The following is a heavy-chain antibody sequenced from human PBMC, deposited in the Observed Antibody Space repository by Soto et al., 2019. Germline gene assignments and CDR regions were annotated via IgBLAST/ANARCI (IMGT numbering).Heavy chain of an antibody. Sequence: EVQLLESGGGLVQPGGSLRLSCAASGFTFASHAMSWVRQATGKGLEWVSAISGSGTSTYYADSVKGRITISRDNSKQALYLQMNGLRDEDTAVYFCAQTSGAGGSQTYYYHGIDVWGQGATVNVSS. J-gene: IGHJ6*02. D-gene: IGHD3-10*01. CDR2: ISGSGTST. V-gene: IGHV3-23*01. CDR3: AQTSGAGGSQTYYYHGIDV. CDR1: GFTFASHA.